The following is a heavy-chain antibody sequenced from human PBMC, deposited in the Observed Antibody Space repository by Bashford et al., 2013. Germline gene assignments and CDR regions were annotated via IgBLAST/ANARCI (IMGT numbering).Heavy chain of an antibody. Sequence: WVRQAPGQGLEWMGIINPSGGSTSYAQKFQGRVTMTRDTSTSTVYMELSSLRSEDTAVYYCARSSWWLGPYYSGQGTVVTVSS. CDR3: ARSSWWLGPYY. D-gene: IGHD6-19*01. CDR2: INPSGGST. J-gene: IGHJ4*02. V-gene: IGHV1-46*01.